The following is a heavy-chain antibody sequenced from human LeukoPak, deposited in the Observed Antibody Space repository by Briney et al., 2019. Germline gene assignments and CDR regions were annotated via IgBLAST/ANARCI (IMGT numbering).Heavy chain of an antibody. D-gene: IGHD1-26*01. V-gene: IGHV4-4*02. Sequence: SSETLSLTCAVSGGSISSSNWWSWVRQPPGKGLEWIGEIYHTGNTNYNPSLKSRVTISVDTSKNQFSLKLSSVTAADTAVYYCARLGGTYRFDYWGQGTLVTVSS. CDR3: ARLGGTYRFDY. CDR2: IYHTGNT. CDR1: GGSISSSNW. J-gene: IGHJ4*02.